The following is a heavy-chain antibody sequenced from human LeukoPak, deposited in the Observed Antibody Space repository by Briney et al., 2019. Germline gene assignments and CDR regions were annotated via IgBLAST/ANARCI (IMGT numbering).Heavy chain of an antibody. CDR3: AHIGLDWSGYKPVDY. J-gene: IGHJ4*02. V-gene: IGHV2-5*01. Sequence: SGPTLVKPTQTLTLTCTFSGFSLSTSGVGVGWIRQPPGKALEWLALIYWNDDKRYSPSLKSRLTITKDTSKNQVVLTMTNMDPVDTATYYCAHIGLDWSGYKPVDYWGQGTLVTVSS. CDR2: IYWNDDK. D-gene: IGHD3-3*01. CDR1: GFSLSTSGVG.